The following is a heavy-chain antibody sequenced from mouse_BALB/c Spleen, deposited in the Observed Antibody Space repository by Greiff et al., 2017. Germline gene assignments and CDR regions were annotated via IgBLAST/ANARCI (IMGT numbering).Heavy chain of an antibody. J-gene: IGHJ4*01. CDR2: INPGSGGT. V-gene: IGHV1-54*01. D-gene: IGHD2-14*01. CDR1: GYAFTNYL. CDR3: ARERYDGDYYAMDY. Sequence: VQRVESGAELVRPGTSVKVSCKASGYAFTNYLIEWVKQRPGQGLEWIGVINPGSGGTNYNEKFKGKATLTADKSSSTAYMQLSSLTSDDSAVYFCARERYDGDYYAMDYWGQGTSVTVSS.